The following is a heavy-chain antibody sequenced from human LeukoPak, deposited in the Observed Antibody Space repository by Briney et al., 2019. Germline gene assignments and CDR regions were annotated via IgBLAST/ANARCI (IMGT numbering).Heavy chain of an antibody. CDR1: GLTFRDAW. CDR3: TKDVPFAGGGAIVY. Sequence: GGSLRLSCVASGLTFRDAWMTWVRHAPGKGPEWVGNIKSKVNGGTSDYAAPAKGRYTISRDDSRNTLYLQMDSLKTDDTAVYYCTKDVPFAGGGAIVYWGQGTPVTVSS. D-gene: IGHD3-16*02. V-gene: IGHV3-15*01. CDR2: IKSKVNGGTS. J-gene: IGHJ4*02.